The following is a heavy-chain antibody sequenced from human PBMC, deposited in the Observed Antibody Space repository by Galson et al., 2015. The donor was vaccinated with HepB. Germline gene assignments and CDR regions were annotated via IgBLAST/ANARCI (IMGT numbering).Heavy chain of an antibody. D-gene: IGHD2-8*01. J-gene: IGHJ4*02. CDR2: IYYSGST. V-gene: IGHV4-31*03. Sequence: TLSLTCTVSGGSISSGGYYWSWIRQHPGKGLEWIGYIYYSGSTYYNPSLKSRVTISVDTSKNQFSLKLSSVTAADTAVYYCARMVFGDAYYFDSWGQGALVTVSS. CDR3: ARMVFGDAYYFDS. CDR1: GGSISSGGYY.